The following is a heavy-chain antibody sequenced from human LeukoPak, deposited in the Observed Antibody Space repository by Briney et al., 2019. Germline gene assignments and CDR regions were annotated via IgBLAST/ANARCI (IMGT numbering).Heavy chain of an antibody. CDR1: GXTFSNAW. CDR2: IKRKTDGGTT. Sequence: PGGSLRLSCAASGXTFSNAWMSWVRQAPGKGLEWVGRIKRKTDGGTTDYAAPVKGRFTIPRDDSKNTVYLQMNSLKTEDTAVYYCTTDTYADYGPYDYWGQGTLVTVSS. CDR3: TTDTYADYGPYDY. D-gene: IGHD4-17*01. J-gene: IGHJ4*02. V-gene: IGHV3-15*01.